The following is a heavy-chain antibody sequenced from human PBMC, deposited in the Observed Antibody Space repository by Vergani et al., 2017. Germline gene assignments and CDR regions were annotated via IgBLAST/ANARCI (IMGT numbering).Heavy chain of an antibody. V-gene: IGHV4-31*03. Sequence: QVQLQESGPGLVKPSQTLSLTCTVSGGSISSGGYYWSWIRQHPGKGLEWIGYTYYSGSNYYNPSLRSRVTISVDTPKNEFSLKLSSVTAADTAEYYWARGDGITMVRGVIDGFDIWGQGTMVTVSS. CDR1: GGSISSGGYY. CDR3: ARGDGITMVRGVIDGFDI. J-gene: IGHJ3*02. CDR2: TYYSGSN. D-gene: IGHD3-10*01.